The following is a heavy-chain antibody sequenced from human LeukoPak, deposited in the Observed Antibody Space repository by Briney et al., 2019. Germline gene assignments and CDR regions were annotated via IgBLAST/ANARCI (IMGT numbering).Heavy chain of an antibody. V-gene: IGHV4-38-2*02. CDR2: IYHSGST. CDR1: GYTISSGYY. J-gene: IGHJ3*02. CDR3: AGGGSGSPPQDI. D-gene: IGHD3-10*01. Sequence: PSETLSLTCTVSGYTISSGYYWGWIRQPPGKGLEWIGSIYHSGSTYYNPSLKSRVTISVDTSKNQFSLKLSSVTAADTAVYYWAGGGSGSPPQDIGGKGTRATVFS.